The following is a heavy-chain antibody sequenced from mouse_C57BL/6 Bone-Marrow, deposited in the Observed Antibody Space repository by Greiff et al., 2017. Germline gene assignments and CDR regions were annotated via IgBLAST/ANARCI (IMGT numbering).Heavy chain of an antibody. V-gene: IGHV5-16*01. CDR3: ARDPVRTGGSSFYWYFDV. CDR1: GFTFSDYY. Sequence: EVKLVESEGGLVQPGSSMKLSCTASGFTFSDYYMAWVRQVPEKGLEWVANINYDGSSTYYLDSLKSRFIISRDNAKNILYLQMSSLKSADTATYYCARDPVRTGGSSFYWYFDVWGTGTTVTVSS. D-gene: IGHD1-1*01. CDR2: INYDGSST. J-gene: IGHJ1*03.